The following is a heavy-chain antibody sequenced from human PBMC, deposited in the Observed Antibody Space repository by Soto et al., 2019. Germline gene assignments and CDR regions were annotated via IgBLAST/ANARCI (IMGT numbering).Heavy chain of an antibody. Sequence: SVKVSCKASGFTFTSSAVQWVRQARGQRLEWIGWIVVGSGNTNYAQKFQERVTITRDMSTSTAYMELSSLRSEDTAVYYCAADPHYDFWSGYYQYYFDYWGQGTLVTVSS. CDR2: IVVGSGNT. V-gene: IGHV1-58*01. CDR1: GFTFTSSA. D-gene: IGHD3-3*01. J-gene: IGHJ4*02. CDR3: AADPHYDFWSGYYQYYFDY.